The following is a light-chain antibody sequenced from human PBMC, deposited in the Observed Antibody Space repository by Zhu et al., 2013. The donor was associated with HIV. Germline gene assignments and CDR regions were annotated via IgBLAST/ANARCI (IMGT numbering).Light chain of an antibody. J-gene: IGKJ2*03. CDR2: DAS. CDR1: QSVGTY. V-gene: IGKV3-11*01. CDR3: QQRNNWPPMYS. Sequence: ETVLTQSPGTLSLSPGESATLSCRASQSVGTYVAWYQQKPGQAPRLLIYDASNRATGIPARFSGSGSGTDFTLTISSLEPEDFAVYYCQQRNNWPPMYSFGQGTKLEIK.